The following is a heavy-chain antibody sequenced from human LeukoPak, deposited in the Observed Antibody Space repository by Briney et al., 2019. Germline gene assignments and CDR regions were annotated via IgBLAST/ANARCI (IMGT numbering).Heavy chain of an antibody. CDR1: GFTFSNNP. V-gene: IGHV3-23*01. CDR3: AKDFHPTYYYGSGYFDY. CDR2: ISGSGDAT. Sequence: GALRLSCAVSGFTFSNNPMTWVRPAPGKGLEWVSAISGSGDATYYADSVKGRFTISRDNSKNTLYLQMNSLRAEDTAVYYCAKDFHPTYYYGSGYFDYWGRGTLVTVSS. J-gene: IGHJ4*02. D-gene: IGHD3-10*01.